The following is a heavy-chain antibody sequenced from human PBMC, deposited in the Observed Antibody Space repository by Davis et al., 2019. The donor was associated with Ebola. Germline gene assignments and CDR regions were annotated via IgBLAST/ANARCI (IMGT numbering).Heavy chain of an antibody. D-gene: IGHD2-2*01. Sequence: GGSLRLSCAASGFTFSSYWMSWVRQAPGKVLEWVANIKQDGSEKYYVDSVKGRFTISRDNAKNSLYLQMNSLRAEDTAVYYSAAGIYGMDVWGKGTTVTVS. CDR1: GFTFSSYW. CDR2: IKQDGSEK. V-gene: IGHV3-7*01. J-gene: IGHJ6*04. CDR3: AAGIYGMDV.